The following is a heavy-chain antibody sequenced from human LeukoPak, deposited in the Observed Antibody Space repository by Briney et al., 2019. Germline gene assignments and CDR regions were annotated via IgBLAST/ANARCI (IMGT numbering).Heavy chain of an antibody. D-gene: IGHD1-26*01. CDR3: ARVMRRATTNFDY. CDR1: GFTFSSYG. J-gene: IGHJ4*02. V-gene: IGHV3-48*04. Sequence: GGSLRLSCAASGFTFSSYGMTWVRQAPGKGLEWVSYISSSGSTIYYADSVKGRFTISRDNAKNSLYLQMNSLRAEDTAVYYCARVMRRATTNFDYWGQGTLVTVSS. CDR2: ISSSGSTI.